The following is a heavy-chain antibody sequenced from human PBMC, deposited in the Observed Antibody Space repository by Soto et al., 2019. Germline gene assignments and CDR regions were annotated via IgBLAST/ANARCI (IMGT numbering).Heavy chain of an antibody. CDR1: GHTFTSYG. D-gene: IGHD2-15*01. CDR2: ISAYNGDT. CDR3: ARYINAPTYTNMDSVF. J-gene: IGHJ4*02. Sequence: GASVKVSCKASGHTFTSYGFSWVRQAPGQGLEWMGWISAYNGDTNYAQKFQGRVTMTTDTSTSTAYMELRSLTSDDTAVYYCARYINAPTYTNMDSVFWGEGT. V-gene: IGHV1-18*01.